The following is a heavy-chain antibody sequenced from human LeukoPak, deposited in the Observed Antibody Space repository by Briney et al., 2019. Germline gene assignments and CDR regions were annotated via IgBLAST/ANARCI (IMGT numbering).Heavy chain of an antibody. V-gene: IGHV1-69*13. CDR2: IIPIFGTA. CDR1: GGTFSSYA. CDR3: ARVPTWGSYRNYYFDY. J-gene: IGHJ4*02. D-gene: IGHD3-16*02. Sequence: GASVKVSCKASGGTFSSYAISWVRQHPGQGLEWMGGIIPIFGTANYAQKFQGRVTITADESTSTAYMELSSLRSEDTAVYYCARVPTWGSYRNYYFDYWGQGTLVTVSS.